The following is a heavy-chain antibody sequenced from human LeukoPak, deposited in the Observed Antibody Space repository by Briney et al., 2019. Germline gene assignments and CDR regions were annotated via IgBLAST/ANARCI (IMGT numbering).Heavy chain of an antibody. J-gene: IGHJ4*02. V-gene: IGHV3-53*01. CDR3: ARTSVGTATDYFDY. D-gene: IGHD2-15*01. CDR2: IYSGGST. CDR1: GFTFSSYA. Sequence: PGGSLRLSCAASGFTFSSYAMHWVRQAPGKELEWVSIIYSGGSTYYADSVQGRFTISRDNSKNTLYLQINSLRAEDTALYYCARTSVGTATDYFDYWGQGTLVTVSS.